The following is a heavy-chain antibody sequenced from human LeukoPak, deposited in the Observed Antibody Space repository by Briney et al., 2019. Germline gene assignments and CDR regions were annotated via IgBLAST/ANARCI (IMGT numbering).Heavy chain of an antibody. J-gene: IGHJ4*02. CDR3: AKVPRVYDSTYFDY. D-gene: IGHD3-22*01. V-gene: IGHV3-23*01. Sequence: GGSLRLSGAASGFTFSSYAMSWVRQAPGKGLEWVSAISGSGGSTYYADSVKGRFTISRDNSKNTLYLQMNSLRAEDTAVYYCAKVPRVYDSTYFDYWGQGTLVTVSS. CDR1: GFTFSSYA. CDR2: ISGSGGST.